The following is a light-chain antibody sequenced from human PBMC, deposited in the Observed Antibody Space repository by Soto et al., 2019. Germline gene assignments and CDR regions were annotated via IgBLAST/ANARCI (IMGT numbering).Light chain of an antibody. J-gene: IGKJ1*01. CDR3: QQRSNWPWT. V-gene: IGKV3-11*01. Sequence: EIVLTQSPATLSLSPGERATLSCRASQSVTTFLAWYQQKPGQAPRLLISDASDRATGIPARFSGSGSGTDFTLTISSLESEDFAGYYCQQRSNWPWTFGQGTKVEI. CDR2: DAS. CDR1: QSVTTF.